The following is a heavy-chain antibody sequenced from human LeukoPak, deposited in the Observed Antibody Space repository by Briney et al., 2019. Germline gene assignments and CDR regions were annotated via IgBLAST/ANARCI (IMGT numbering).Heavy chain of an antibody. J-gene: IGHJ5*02. D-gene: IGHD4-17*01. CDR3: ARGGPNYGDYGWFDP. V-gene: IGHV4-30-2*01. CDR2: IYHSGST. Sequence: SETLSLTCAVSGGSISSGGYSWSWIRQPPGKGLEWIGYIYHSGSTYYNPSLKSRVTISVDGSKNQFSLKLSSVTAADTAVYYCARGGPNYGDYGWFDPWGQGTLVTVSS. CDR1: GGSISSGGYS.